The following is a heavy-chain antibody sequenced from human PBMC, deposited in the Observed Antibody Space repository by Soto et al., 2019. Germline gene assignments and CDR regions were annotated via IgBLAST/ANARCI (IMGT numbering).Heavy chain of an antibody. CDR1: GYTFTGYY. CDR3: ARWGGYCSSTSCYTNYYYGMDV. D-gene: IGHD2-2*02. Sequence: QVQLVQSGAEVKKPGASVKVSCKASGYTFTGYYMHWVRQAPGQGLEWMGWINPNSGGTNYAQKFQGWVTMTRDTSISTAYMELSRLRSDDTAVYYCARWGGYCSSTSCYTNYYYGMDVWGQGTTVTVSS. J-gene: IGHJ6*02. CDR2: INPNSGGT. V-gene: IGHV1-2*04.